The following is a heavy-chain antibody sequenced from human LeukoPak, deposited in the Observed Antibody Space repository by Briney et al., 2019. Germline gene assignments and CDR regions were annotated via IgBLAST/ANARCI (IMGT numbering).Heavy chain of an antibody. J-gene: IGHJ5*02. CDR2: IHDNGDS. CDR1: GGSISGYF. Sequence: PSETLSLTCTVSGGSISGYFWGWIRQPAGKGLEWIGRIHDNGDSNQNPSLKGRITMALDTSTNQVSLKLTSVTAADTAVYYGARAPSGCGGTCPSDHWGPGTLVTVSS. D-gene: IGHD2-15*01. V-gene: IGHV4-4*07. CDR3: ARAPSGCGGTCPSDH.